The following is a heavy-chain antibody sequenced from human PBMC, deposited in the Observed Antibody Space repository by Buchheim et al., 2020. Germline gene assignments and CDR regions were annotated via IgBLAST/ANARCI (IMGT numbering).Heavy chain of an antibody. Sequence: EVQLLESGGGLVQPGGSLRLSCAASGFTFSSYAMSWVRQAPGKGLEWVSAISGSGGSTYYADSVKGRFTISRDNSKNTLLLQMNSLRAEDTAVYYCAKDWGSGSYRYYYYYGMDVWGQGTT. D-gene: IGHD1-26*01. V-gene: IGHV3-23*01. CDR1: GFTFSSYA. J-gene: IGHJ6*02. CDR3: AKDWGSGSYRYYYYYGMDV. CDR2: ISGSGGST.